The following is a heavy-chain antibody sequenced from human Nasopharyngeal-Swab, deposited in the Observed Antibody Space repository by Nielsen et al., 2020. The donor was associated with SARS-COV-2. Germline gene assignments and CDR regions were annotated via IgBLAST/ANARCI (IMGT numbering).Heavy chain of an antibody. CDR1: GASVTSYY. CDR3: ARHLSDVDSPMVPWFDP. Sequence: GSLRLSCAISGASVTSYYWGWIRQPPGKGLEWIGSMYHSGYTYHNLSLKSRVTISVDTSKNQVSLNLTSVTAADTAVYYCARHLSDVDSPMVPWFDPWGQGTLVTVSS. J-gene: IGHJ5*02. CDR2: MYHSGYT. V-gene: IGHV4-38-2*01. D-gene: IGHD3-10*01.